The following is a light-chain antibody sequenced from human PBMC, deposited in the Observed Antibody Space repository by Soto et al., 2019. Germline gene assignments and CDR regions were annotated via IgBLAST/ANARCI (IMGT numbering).Light chain of an antibody. CDR3: QQFNTYPLT. Sequence: DIQLTQSPSFLSASVGDRVTITCRASQGINDYLAWYQQKPGKAPKLLIYAASTLQSEVPSRLSGSASGTEFSLTISCLQPEDFATYYCQQFNTYPLTFGGGTKVEVK. CDR2: AAS. J-gene: IGKJ4*01. CDR1: QGINDY. V-gene: IGKV1-9*01.